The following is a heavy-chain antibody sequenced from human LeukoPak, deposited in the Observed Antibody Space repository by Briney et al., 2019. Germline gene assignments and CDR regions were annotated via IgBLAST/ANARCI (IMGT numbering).Heavy chain of an antibody. CDR3: AKSKGFDY. CDR1: GFSFKDYN. Sequence: GGSLRLSCAASGFSFKDYNMHWVRQAPGKGLEWVAVITYDGSNKYYTDSVKGRFTISRDNSKSTLYLQMNSLRAEDTAVYYCAKSKGFDYWGQGTLVTVSA. V-gene: IGHV3-30*18. J-gene: IGHJ4*02. CDR2: ITYDGSNK. D-gene: IGHD4-11*01.